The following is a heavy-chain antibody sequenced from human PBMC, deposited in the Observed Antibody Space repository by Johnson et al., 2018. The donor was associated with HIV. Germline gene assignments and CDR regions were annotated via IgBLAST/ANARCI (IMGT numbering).Heavy chain of an antibody. Sequence: QVQLVESGGGLVQPGGSLRLSCAASGFTVSSNYMSWVRQASGKGLEWVALISHDGSNDYCADSVKGRFTISRDNSKNTLYLQMNSLRAEDTAVYYCAKAVGRQQLVQDAFDIWGQGTMVTVSS. D-gene: IGHD6-13*01. CDR1: GFTVSSNY. J-gene: IGHJ3*02. V-gene: IGHV3-30*18. CDR3: AKAVGRQQLVQDAFDI. CDR2: ISHDGSND.